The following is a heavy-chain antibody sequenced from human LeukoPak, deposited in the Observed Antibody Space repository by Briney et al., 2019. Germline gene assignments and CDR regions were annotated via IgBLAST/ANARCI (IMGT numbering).Heavy chain of an antibody. CDR2: IYYSGST. V-gene: IGHV4-39*01. D-gene: IGHD6-13*01. J-gene: IGHJ1*01. CDR3: ASPYSSSWYEYFQH. Sequence: PSETLSLTCTVSGGSISSSSYYWGWLRQPPGKGLEWIGSIYYSGSTYYNPSLKSRVTISVDTSKTQFSLKLSSVTAADTAVYYCASPYSSSWYEYFQHWGQGTLVTVSS. CDR1: GGSISSSSYY.